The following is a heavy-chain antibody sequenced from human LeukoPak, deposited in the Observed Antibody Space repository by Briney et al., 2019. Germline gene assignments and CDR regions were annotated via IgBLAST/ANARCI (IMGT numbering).Heavy chain of an antibody. CDR3: ARGQLTMVRGVHKAMGAFDI. Sequence: SETLSLTCTVSGGSISSYYWSWIRQPPGKGLEWIGYIYYSGSTNYNPPLKSRVTISVDTSKNQFSLKLSSVTAADTAVYYCARGQLTMVRGVHKAMGAFDIWGQGTMVTVSS. V-gene: IGHV4-59*01. CDR2: IYYSGST. J-gene: IGHJ3*02. D-gene: IGHD3-10*01. CDR1: GGSISSYY.